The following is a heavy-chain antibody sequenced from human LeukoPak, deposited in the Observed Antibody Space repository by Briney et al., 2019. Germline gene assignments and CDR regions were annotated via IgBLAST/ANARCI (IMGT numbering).Heavy chain of an antibody. D-gene: IGHD3-10*01. J-gene: IGHJ4*02. CDR1: GFTFSDYY. Sequence: GGSLRLSCAASGFTFSDYYMSWIRQAPGKGLEWVSYISSSSSYTNYADSVKGRFTISRDNAKNSLYLQMNSLRAEDTAVYYCARFTSRVWFGELYFDYWGQGTLVTVPS. V-gene: IGHV3-11*06. CDR3: ARFTSRVWFGELYFDY. CDR2: ISSSSSYT.